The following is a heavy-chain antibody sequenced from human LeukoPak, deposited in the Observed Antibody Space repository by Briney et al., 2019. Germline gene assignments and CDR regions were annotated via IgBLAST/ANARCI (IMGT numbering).Heavy chain of an antibody. D-gene: IGHD6-13*01. J-gene: IGHJ1*01. CDR2: IYYSGST. CDR1: GGSISSYY. CDR3: ARSPIAAAGTGPFQH. V-gene: IGHV4-59*01. Sequence: SETLSLTCTVSGGSISSYYWSWIRQPPGKGLEWIGYIYYSGSTNYNPSLKSRVTISVDTSKNQFSLKLSSVTAADTAVCYCARSPIAAAGTGPFQHWGQGTLVTVSS.